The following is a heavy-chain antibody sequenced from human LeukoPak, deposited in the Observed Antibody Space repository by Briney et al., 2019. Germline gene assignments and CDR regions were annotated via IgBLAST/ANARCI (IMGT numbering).Heavy chain of an antibody. CDR1: GGSISSYY. CDR2: IYYSGST. Sequence: SETLSLTCTVSGGSISSYYWSWIRQPPGKGLEWIGYIYYSGSTNYNPSLKSRVTISVDTSKNQFSLKLSSVTAADTAVYYCARVTRDDYVWGSYRLYAFDIWGQGTVVTVSS. V-gene: IGHV4-59*01. D-gene: IGHD3-16*02. J-gene: IGHJ3*02. CDR3: ARVTRDDYVWGSYRLYAFDI.